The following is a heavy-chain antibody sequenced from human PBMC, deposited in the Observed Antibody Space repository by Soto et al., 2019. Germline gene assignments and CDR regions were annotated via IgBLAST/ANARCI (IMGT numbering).Heavy chain of an antibody. Sequence: PGGSLRLSCAASGFTFSSYAVSWVRQAPGKGPEWISSISGSGSTIYYADSVKGRFTISRDNAKNSLYLQMNSLRAEDTAVYYCARDYPGGSYYDYWGQGTLVTVSS. D-gene: IGHD1-26*01. V-gene: IGHV3-23*01. J-gene: IGHJ4*02. CDR1: GFTFSSYA. CDR3: ARDYPGGSYYDY. CDR2: ISGSGSTI.